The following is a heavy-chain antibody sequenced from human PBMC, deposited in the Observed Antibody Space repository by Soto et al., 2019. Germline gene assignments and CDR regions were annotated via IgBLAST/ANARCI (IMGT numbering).Heavy chain of an antibody. CDR3: ARVRRPIPYYYGSFPDV. CDR2: INHSGST. V-gene: IGHV4-34*01. J-gene: IGHJ6*04. CDR1: GGSFSGYY. Sequence: SETLSLTCAVYGGSFSGYYWSWIRQPPGKGLEWIGEINHSGSTNYNPSLKSRVTISVDTSKNQFSLKLSSVTAADTAVYYCARVRRPIPYYYGSFPDVWGKGTTVTVSS. D-gene: IGHD3-10*01.